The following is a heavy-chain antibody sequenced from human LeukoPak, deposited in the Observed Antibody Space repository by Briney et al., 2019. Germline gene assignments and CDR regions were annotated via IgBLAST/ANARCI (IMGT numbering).Heavy chain of an antibody. D-gene: IGHD6-19*01. CDR2: ISGSGGST. Sequence: GGSLRLSCAASGFTFSRYAMSWVRQAPGKGLEWVSAISGSGGSTYYADSVKGRFTISRDNSKNTLYLQMNSLRAEDTAVYYCAKVYSSGWYSGAFDIWGQGTMVTVSS. CDR3: AKVYSSGWYSGAFDI. CDR1: GFTFSRYA. J-gene: IGHJ3*02. V-gene: IGHV3-23*01.